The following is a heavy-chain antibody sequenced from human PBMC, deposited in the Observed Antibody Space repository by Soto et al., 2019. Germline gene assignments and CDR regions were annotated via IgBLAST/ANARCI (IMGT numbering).Heavy chain of an antibody. CDR3: ARDRGATIFDF. CDR2: ISYSGTT. CDR1: GGSISSYY. J-gene: IGHJ4*02. V-gene: IGHV4-59*01. D-gene: IGHD5-12*01. Sequence: SETLSLTCTVSGGSISSYYWSWIRQPPGKGLEWIGYISYSGTTNYNPSLKSRVTISVDTSKNQFSLRLSSVTAADTAVYFCARDRGATIFDFWGRGTLVTVSS.